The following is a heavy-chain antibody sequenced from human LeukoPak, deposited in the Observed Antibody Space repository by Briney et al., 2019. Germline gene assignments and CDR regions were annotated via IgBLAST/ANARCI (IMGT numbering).Heavy chain of an antibody. CDR2: ISGSGGST. J-gene: IGHJ4*02. V-gene: IGHV3-23*01. CDR3: AKDFYEGQYSGSYFDY. CDR1: GFTFSSYA. D-gene: IGHD1-26*01. Sequence: GGSLRLSCAASGFTFSSYAMSWVRQAPGKGLEWVSAISGSGGSTYYADSVKGRFTISRDNSKNTLYLQMNSLRAEDTAVYYCAKDFYEGQYSGSYFDYWGQGTLVTVSS.